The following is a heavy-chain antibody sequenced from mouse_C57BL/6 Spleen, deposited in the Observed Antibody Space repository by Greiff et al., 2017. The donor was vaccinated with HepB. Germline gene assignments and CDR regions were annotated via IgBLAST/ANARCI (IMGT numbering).Heavy chain of an antibody. CDR3: PRFTTVVAKDY. Sequence: VQLQQPGAELVRPGTSVKLSCKASGYTFTSYWMHWVKQRPGQGLEWIGVIDPSDSYTNSNQKFKGKATLTVDTSSSTAYMQLSSLTSEDSAVYYCPRFTTVVAKDYWGQGTTLTVSS. V-gene: IGHV1-59*01. D-gene: IGHD1-1*01. CDR1: GYTFTSYW. CDR2: IDPSDSYT. J-gene: IGHJ2*01.